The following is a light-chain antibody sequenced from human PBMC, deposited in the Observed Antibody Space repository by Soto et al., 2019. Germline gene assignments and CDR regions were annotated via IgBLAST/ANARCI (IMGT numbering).Light chain of an antibody. V-gene: IGKV3-20*01. J-gene: IGKJ1*01. Sequence: TVLTQSPGTLSLSPGERATLSCRASQNVSSTYLAWYQQKPGQAPRLLIYDASSRATGIPDRFSGSGSGTDFTLTISRLEPEDFAVYYCQQYGSSPLTFGQGTKVDIK. CDR1: QNVSSTY. CDR3: QQYGSSPLT. CDR2: DAS.